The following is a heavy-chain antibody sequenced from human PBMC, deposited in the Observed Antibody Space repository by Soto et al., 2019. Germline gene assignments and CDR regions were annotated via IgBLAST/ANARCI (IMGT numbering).Heavy chain of an antibody. CDR2: IYDSGTT. CDR1: SYVIESGHY. V-gene: IGHV4-38-2*01. Sequence: SETLSLTCVDSSYVIESGHYWGWVRQPPGKGLEWVGSIYDSGTTYYNPSLRSRVTISADTSKNQFSLSLTSVTAADTAVYYCARSPQYYTPGSSPFDYWGPGTMVTVSS. CDR3: ARSPQYYTPGSSPFDY. D-gene: IGHD3-3*01. J-gene: IGHJ4*03.